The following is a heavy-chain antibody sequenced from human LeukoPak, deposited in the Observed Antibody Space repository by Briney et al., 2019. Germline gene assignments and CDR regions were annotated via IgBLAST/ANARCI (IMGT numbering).Heavy chain of an antibody. J-gene: IGHJ4*02. CDR1: GYTFTGYY. D-gene: IGHD3-22*01. CDR3: ARRSSGYFPSDY. CDR2: ISAYNGNT. V-gene: IGHV1-18*04. Sequence: ASVKVSCKASGYTFTGYYMHWVRQAPGQGLEWMGWISAYNGNTNYAQKLQGRVTMTTDTSTSTAYMELRSLRSDDTAVYYCARRSSGYFPSDYWGQGTLVTVSS.